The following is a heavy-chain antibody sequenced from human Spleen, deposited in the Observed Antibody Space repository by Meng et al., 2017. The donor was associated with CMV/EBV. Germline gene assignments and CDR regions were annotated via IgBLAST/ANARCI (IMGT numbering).Heavy chain of an antibody. J-gene: IGHJ6*02. CDR2: IYSGGST. V-gene: IGHV3-53*01. CDR3: AREYCSDTRCYFAFYGMDV. Sequence: GGSLRLSCAASGFTVSSNYMSWVRQAPGKGLEWVSVIYSGGSTYYADSVKGRFTISRDNSKNTLYLQLSSLRAEDTAIYYCAREYCSDTRCYFAFYGMDVWGQGTTVTVSS. D-gene: IGHD2-2*01. CDR1: GFTVSSNY.